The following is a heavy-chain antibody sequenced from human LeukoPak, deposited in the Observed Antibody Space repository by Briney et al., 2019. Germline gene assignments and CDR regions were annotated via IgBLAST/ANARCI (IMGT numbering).Heavy chain of an antibody. D-gene: IGHD5-12*01. CDR1: GYSISTGYY. Sequence: PSETLSLTCTVSGYSISTGYYWGWIRQPPGKGLEWIGSIYHSGTTYYNPSLKGRVTISVDTSKNQFSLKLNSVTAADTAVYYCARDGGYGGYDDYWGQGNLVTVSS. CDR3: ARDGGYGGYDDY. V-gene: IGHV4-38-2*02. J-gene: IGHJ4*02. CDR2: IYHSGTT.